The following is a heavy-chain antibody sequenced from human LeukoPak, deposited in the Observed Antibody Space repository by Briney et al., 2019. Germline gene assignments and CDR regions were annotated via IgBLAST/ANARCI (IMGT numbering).Heavy chain of an antibody. CDR2: INAGNGNT. CDR3: ARDGVYYDSSGYKGNWFDP. D-gene: IGHD3-22*01. V-gene: IGHV1-3*01. J-gene: IGHJ5*02. CDR1: GYTFTSYA. Sequence: ASVKVSCKASGYTFTSYAMHWVRQAPGQRLEWMGWINAGNGNTKYSQKFQGRVTITRDTSASTAYMELSSLRSEDTAVYYCARDGVYYDSSGYKGNWFDPWGQGTLVTVSS.